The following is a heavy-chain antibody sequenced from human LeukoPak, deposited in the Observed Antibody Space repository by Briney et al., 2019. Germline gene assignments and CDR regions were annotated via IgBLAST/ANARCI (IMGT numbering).Heavy chain of an antibody. CDR3: ARVLPDSSGYYKSYYYYMDV. D-gene: IGHD3-22*01. CDR1: GFTFSSYW. CDR2: INSDGSST. V-gene: IGHV3-74*01. J-gene: IGHJ6*03. Sequence: GGSLRLSCAASGFTFSSYWMHWVRQAPGKGLVWVSRINSDGSSTSYADSVKGRFTISRDNAKNTLYLQMNSLRAEDTAVYYCARVLPDSSGYYKSYYYYMDVWGKGTTVTVSS.